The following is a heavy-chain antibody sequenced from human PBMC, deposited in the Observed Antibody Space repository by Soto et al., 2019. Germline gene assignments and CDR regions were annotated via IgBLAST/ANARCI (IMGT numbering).Heavy chain of an antibody. CDR1: GGSFSGYY. Sequence: LSLTCAVYGGSFSGYYWIWIRQPPGKVLEWIGEINHSGSTNYNPSLKSRVTISVDTSKNQFSLKLSSVTAADTAVYYCARERLGYCSSTSCYQYGMDVWGQGTTVTVSS. J-gene: IGHJ6*02. CDR2: INHSGST. CDR3: ARERLGYCSSTSCYQYGMDV. V-gene: IGHV4-34*01. D-gene: IGHD2-2*01.